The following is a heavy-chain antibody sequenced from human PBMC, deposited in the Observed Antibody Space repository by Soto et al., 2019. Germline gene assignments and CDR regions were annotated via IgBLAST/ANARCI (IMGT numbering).Heavy chain of an antibody. Sequence: SETLSLTCTVSGGSISSGGYYWSWIRQHPGKGLEWIGYIYYSGSTYYNPSLKSRVTISVDTSKNQFSLKLSSVTAADTAVYYCAREVSGGSYYFDYWGQGTLVTVSS. J-gene: IGHJ4*02. D-gene: IGHD2-15*01. V-gene: IGHV4-31*03. CDR2: IYYSGST. CDR1: GGSISSGGYY. CDR3: AREVSGGSYYFDY.